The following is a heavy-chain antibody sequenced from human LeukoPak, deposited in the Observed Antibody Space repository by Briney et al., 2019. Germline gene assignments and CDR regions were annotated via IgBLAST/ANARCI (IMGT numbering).Heavy chain of an antibody. CDR1: DTFSSYG. V-gene: IGHV3-33*06. CDR2: IWYDGGNK. Sequence: GGSLRLSCAQPLDTFSSYGMHCGRQAPGKGREWVAVIWYDGGNKYYADSVKGRVTISRDNSKNTLYLQMNSLRAEDTAVYYCAKGGVLGRRQIAAATFDYWGQGTLVTVSS. D-gene: IGHD6-13*01. J-gene: IGHJ4*02. CDR3: AKGGVLGRRQIAAATFDY.